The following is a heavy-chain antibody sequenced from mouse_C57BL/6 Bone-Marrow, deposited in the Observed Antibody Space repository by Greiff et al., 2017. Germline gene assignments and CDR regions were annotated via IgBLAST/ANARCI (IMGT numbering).Heavy chain of an antibody. J-gene: IGHJ3*01. CDR1: GYTFTSYW. Sequence: QVQLQQSGAELVKPGASVKLSCKASGYTFTSYWMHWVKQRPGRGLEWIGRIDPNSGGTKYNEKFKSKATLTVDTPSSTAYMQLSSLTSEDSAVYYCARSDYGSSYLTWFAYWGQGTLVTVSA. V-gene: IGHV1-72*01. D-gene: IGHD1-1*01. CDR3: ARSDYGSSYLTWFAY. CDR2: IDPNSGGT.